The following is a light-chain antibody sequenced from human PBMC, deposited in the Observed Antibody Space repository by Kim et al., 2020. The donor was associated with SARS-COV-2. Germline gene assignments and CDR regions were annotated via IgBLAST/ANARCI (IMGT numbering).Light chain of an antibody. CDR2: VGSSGIVE. J-gene: IGLJ3*02. CDR1: SGYSDYK. CDR3: GADHGTGSKFVWV. Sequence: QPVLTQPPSLSASLGASVTLTCTLSSGYSDYKVDWFQQRPGKGPHFVMRVGSSGIVESRGDGVPDRFSVLASGLNRSLTIRNIQEEDESDYHCGADHGTGSKFVWVFGGGTQLTV. V-gene: IGLV9-49*01.